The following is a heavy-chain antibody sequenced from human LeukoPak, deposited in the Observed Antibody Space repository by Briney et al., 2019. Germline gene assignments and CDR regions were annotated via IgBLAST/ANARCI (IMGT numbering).Heavy chain of an antibody. J-gene: IGHJ4*02. CDR1: GFIFSDYY. V-gene: IGHV3-11*01. Sequence: PGGSLRLSCAASGFIFSDYYMAWIRQAPGKGLECVSYISIGATTIYYADSVKGRFTISRDNAKNSLYLQMSSLRSEDTAVYYCARDLTAMVIGYWGQGTLVTVSS. CDR2: ISIGATTI. CDR3: ARDLTAMVIGY. D-gene: IGHD5-18*01.